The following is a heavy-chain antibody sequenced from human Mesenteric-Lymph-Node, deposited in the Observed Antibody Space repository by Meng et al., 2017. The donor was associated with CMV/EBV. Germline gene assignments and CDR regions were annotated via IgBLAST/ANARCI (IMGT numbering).Heavy chain of an antibody. CDR3: GRFGLWSDYDN. CDR1: GFSFTGYD. CDR2: MNPNSGNT. Sequence: ASVKVSCKASGFSFTGYDINWVRQAAGQGLEWMGWMNPNSGNTHYAQRFQGRVTMTRDLSISTAYMELTSLKSEDTAVYYCGRFGLWSDYDNWGQGTPVTVSS. D-gene: IGHD3-3*01. J-gene: IGHJ4*02. V-gene: IGHV1-8*01.